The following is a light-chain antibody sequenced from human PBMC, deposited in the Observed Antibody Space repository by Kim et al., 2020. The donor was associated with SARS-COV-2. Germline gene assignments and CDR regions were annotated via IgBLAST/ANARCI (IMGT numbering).Light chain of an antibody. CDR2: GAS. V-gene: IGKV1-17*03. CDR3: LQHNSYPIT. J-gene: IGKJ4*01. Sequence: SSIRDRITISCRASHDVSSYLAWLQQKPGKVPQRLSYGASSRQSGVPSRFSGRGSGTEFTRAISGLQPEDLATYDCLQHNSYPITFGGGTKVDIK. CDR1: HDVSSY.